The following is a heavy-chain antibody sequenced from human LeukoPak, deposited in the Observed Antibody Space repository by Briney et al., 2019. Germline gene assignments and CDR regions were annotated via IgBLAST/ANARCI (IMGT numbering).Heavy chain of an antibody. V-gene: IGHV4-4*07. D-gene: IGHD6-13*01. J-gene: IGHJ6*02. CDR3: ARDTSSSWYGARYYYYGMDV. CDR2: IFTSGIA. Sequence: SETLSLTCTVSGGSIGIYYWNWIRQPAGKGLEWIGRIFTSGIANYNPSLKSRVTMSVDTSKNQFSLNLSSVTAADTAVYYCARDTSSSWYGARYYYYGMDVWGQGTTVTVSS. CDR1: GGSIGIYY.